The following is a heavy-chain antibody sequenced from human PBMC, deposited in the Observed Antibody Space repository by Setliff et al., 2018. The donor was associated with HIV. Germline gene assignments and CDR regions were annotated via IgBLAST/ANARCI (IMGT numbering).Heavy chain of an antibody. D-gene: IGHD6-13*01. Sequence: PSETLSLTCAVYGGSLSGYHWSWIRQPPEKGLEWIGEINHSGSTNYNPSLKSRVTISLDTSKNQFSLKLSSVTAADTAVYYCARDIQAAGTGWFDPWGQGTLVTVSS. CDR1: GGSLSGYH. CDR3: ARDIQAAGTGWFDP. V-gene: IGHV4-34*01. CDR2: INHSGST. J-gene: IGHJ5*02.